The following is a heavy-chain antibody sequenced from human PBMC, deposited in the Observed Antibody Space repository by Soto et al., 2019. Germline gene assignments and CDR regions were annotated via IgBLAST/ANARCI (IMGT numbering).Heavy chain of an antibody. J-gene: IGHJ4*02. V-gene: IGHV3-30-3*01. D-gene: IGHD3-22*01. CDR2: ISYDGSNK. Sequence: LSCAASGFTFINYAMHWVCQAPGRGLEWKAVISYDGSNKYYADSVKGRFTISRDNSKNTMYLQMNSLSAEDTAVYYCARDQVKATMTVFWGQGTLVTVSS. CDR1: GFTFINYA. CDR3: ARDQVKATMTVF.